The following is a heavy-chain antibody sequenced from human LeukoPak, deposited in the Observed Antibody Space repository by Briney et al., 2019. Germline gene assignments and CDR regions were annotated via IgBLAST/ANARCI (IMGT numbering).Heavy chain of an antibody. Sequence: PSETLSLTCAVYGVSFSGYYWSWIRQPPGKGLEWIGEINHSGSTNYNPSLKSRVTISVDTSKNQFSLKLSSVTAAVTAVYYCASRLIEYYDSSGYYPWGQGTLVTVSS. D-gene: IGHD3-22*01. V-gene: IGHV4-34*01. J-gene: IGHJ5*02. CDR1: GVSFSGYY. CDR3: ASRLIEYYDSSGYYP. CDR2: INHSGST.